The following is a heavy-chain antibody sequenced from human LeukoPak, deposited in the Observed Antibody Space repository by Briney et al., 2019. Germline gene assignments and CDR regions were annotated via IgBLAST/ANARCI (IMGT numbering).Heavy chain of an antibody. Sequence: GRSLRLSCVASGFTFNSYTIHWVRQPPGKGLERVAIISYDGSNKDYADSVKGRFTISRDNSKNTLYLQMNSLRVEDTAAYYCARYTMVRGFDYWGQGTLVTVS. J-gene: IGHJ4*02. CDR1: GFTFNSYT. CDR2: ISYDGSNK. CDR3: ARYTMVRGFDY. D-gene: IGHD3-10*01. V-gene: IGHV3-30-3*01.